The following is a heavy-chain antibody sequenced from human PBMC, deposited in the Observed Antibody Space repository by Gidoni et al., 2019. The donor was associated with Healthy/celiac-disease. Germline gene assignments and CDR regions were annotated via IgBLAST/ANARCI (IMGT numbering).Heavy chain of an antibody. CDR3: ARGGPMIVVVIRARAFDI. V-gene: IGHV4-34*01. Sequence: QVQLQQWGAGLLKPSETLSLTCAVYGGSFSGYYWSWIRQPPGKGLEWIGEINHSGSTNYNPSLKSRVTISVDTSKNQFSLKLSSVTAADTAVYYCARGGPMIVVVIRARAFDIWGQGTMVTVSS. CDR2: INHSGST. D-gene: IGHD3-22*01. CDR1: GGSFSGYY. J-gene: IGHJ3*02.